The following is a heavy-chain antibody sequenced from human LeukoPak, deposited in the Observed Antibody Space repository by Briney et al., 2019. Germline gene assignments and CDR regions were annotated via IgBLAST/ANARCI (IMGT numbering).Heavy chain of an antibody. J-gene: IGHJ4*02. Sequence: SQTLSLTCTVSGGSISSGGYYWSWIRQPPGKGLEWIGYIYHSGSTYYNPSLKSRVTISVDRSKNQFSLKLSSVTAADTAVYYCARAGRLGELSLSGFDYWGQGTLVTVSS. CDR1: GGSISSGGYY. V-gene: IGHV4-30-2*01. CDR3: ARAGRLGELSLSGFDY. CDR2: IYHSGST. D-gene: IGHD3-16*02.